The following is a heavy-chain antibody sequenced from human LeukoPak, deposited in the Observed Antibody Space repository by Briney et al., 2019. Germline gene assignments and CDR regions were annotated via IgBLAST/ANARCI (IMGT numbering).Heavy chain of an antibody. CDR1: GGSISRGGYY. V-gene: IGHV4-61*08. CDR3: ARYYYDRSGLHNGDDTFDI. D-gene: IGHD3-22*01. J-gene: IGHJ3*02. Sequence: SETLSLTCTVSGGSISRGGYYWSWIRQHPGKGLKWIGYIYNSRSTYYNPSLRSRVTISLDTSKNQFSLKLSSVTAADTAVYYCARYYYDRSGLHNGDDTFDIWGQGTMVTVSS. CDR2: IYNSRST.